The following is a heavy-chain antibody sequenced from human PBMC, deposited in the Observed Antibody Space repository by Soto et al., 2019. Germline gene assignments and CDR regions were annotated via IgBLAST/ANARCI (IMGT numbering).Heavy chain of an antibody. J-gene: IGHJ5*02. D-gene: IGHD1-1*01. CDR2: IYATGTT. CDR1: VASISVFY. CDR3: VRDGTKNLRDWFDP. Sequence: SETLSVTCTFSVASISVFYWIWIRKSAGKGLEWIGRIYATGTTDYNPSLKSRVMMSVDTSKKQFSLKLRSVTAADTAVYYCVRDGTKNLRDWFDPWGQGISVTVSS. V-gene: IGHV4-4*07.